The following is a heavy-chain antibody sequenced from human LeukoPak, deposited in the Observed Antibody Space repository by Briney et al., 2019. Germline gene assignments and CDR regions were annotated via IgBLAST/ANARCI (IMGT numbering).Heavy chain of an antibody. Sequence: PSETLSLTCAVYGGSFSGYYWSWIRQPPGKGLEWIGEINHSGSTNYNPSLKSRVTISVDTSKNQFSLKLSSVTAADTAVYYCAHRAIAAAGRFDYWGQGTLVTVPS. CDR1: GGSFSGYY. V-gene: IGHV4-34*01. CDR2: INHSGST. D-gene: IGHD6-13*01. J-gene: IGHJ4*02. CDR3: AHRAIAAAGRFDY.